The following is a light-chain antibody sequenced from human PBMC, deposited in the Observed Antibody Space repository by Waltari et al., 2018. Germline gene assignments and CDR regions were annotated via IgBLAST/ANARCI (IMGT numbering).Light chain of an antibody. Sequence: QSVLTQPPSVSGAPGQRVTLSCTGSGSNIGAGSADHWYQQLPRAAPKLLIYGSTSRPLGVPDRFFGSTSGTSASLAITGLQAEDEADYYCQSYDTSLRVVFGGGTKLTVL. J-gene: IGLJ2*01. CDR1: GSNIGAGSA. CDR3: QSYDTSLRVV. V-gene: IGLV1-40*01. CDR2: GST.